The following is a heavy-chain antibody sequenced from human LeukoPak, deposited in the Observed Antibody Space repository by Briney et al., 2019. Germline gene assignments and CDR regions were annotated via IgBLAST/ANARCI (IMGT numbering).Heavy chain of an antibody. CDR2: ISYDGSNK. D-gene: IGHD3-10*01. V-gene: IGHV3-30*18. CDR3: AKDAVRRWFGELLVDY. Sequence: AGGSLRLSCAASGFTFSSYGMHWVRQAPGKGLEWVEVISYDGSNKYYADSVKGRFTISRDNSKNTLYLQMNSLRAEDTAVYYCAKDAVRRWFGELLVDYWGQGTLVTVSS. CDR1: GFTFSSYG. J-gene: IGHJ4*02.